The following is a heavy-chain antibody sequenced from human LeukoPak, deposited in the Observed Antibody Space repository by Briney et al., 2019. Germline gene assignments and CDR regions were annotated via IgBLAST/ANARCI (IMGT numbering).Heavy chain of an antibody. Sequence: ASVKVSCKASGYTFTSYAMNWVRQAPGQGLEWMGWINPNSGGTNYAQKFQGRVTMTRDTSISTAYMELSRLRSDDTAVYYCARDGLDAFDIWGQGTMVTVSS. CDR3: ARDGLDAFDI. D-gene: IGHD3/OR15-3a*01. CDR1: GYTFTSYA. J-gene: IGHJ3*02. CDR2: INPNSGGT. V-gene: IGHV1-2*02.